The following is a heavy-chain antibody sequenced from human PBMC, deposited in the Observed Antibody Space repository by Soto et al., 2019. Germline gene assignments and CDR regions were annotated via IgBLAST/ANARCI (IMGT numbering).Heavy chain of an antibody. CDR1: GFSLSTSGVG. D-gene: IGHD4-4*01. V-gene: IGHV2-5*01. Sequence: QITLKESGPTLVNPTQTLTLTCTFSGFSLSTSGVGVGWIRQPPGKALEWLALIYWNDDNRYSPSLKSRLTITKDTSKNQVVLTMTNMDPVDTATYYCAHTGHDYSNYGTRDYWGQGTLVTVSS. CDR2: IYWNDDN. J-gene: IGHJ4*02. CDR3: AHTGHDYSNYGTRDY.